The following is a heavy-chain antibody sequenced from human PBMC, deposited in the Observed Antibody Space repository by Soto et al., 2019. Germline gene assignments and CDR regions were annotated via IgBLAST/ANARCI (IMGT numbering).Heavy chain of an antibody. CDR2: ISGSGGST. Sequence: GGSLRLSCAASGFTFSGYAMSWVRQAPGKGLEWVSAISGSGGSTYYADSVKGRFTISRDTSKNTLYLQMNSLRAEDTAVYYCAKGSMVRSPDVYYYYYMDVWGKGTTVTVSS. J-gene: IGHJ6*03. CDR3: AKGSMVRSPDVYYYYYMDV. CDR1: GFTFSGYA. V-gene: IGHV3-23*01. D-gene: IGHD3-10*01.